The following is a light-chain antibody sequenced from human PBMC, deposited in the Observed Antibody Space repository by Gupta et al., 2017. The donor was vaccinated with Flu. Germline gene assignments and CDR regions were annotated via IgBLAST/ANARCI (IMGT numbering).Light chain of an antibody. Sequence: LSVTLGPAASISCRSSQCLVYKNGIIYLTWFQQRPGQSPRRLIYEVSNRDAGVPDRFSGSGSVTDFTLKISRVEAEDVGFYYCMRGTHPWTFGQGTRLEI. CDR2: EVS. CDR3: MRGTHPWT. CDR1: QCLVYKNGIIY. J-gene: IGKJ2*02. V-gene: IGKV2-30*01.